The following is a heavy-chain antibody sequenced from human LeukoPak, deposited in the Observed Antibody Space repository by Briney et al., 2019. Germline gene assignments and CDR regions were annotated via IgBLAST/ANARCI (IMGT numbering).Heavy chain of an antibody. CDR1: GDSVSNGNYY. J-gene: IGHJ3*02. V-gene: IGHV4-61*01. Sequence: SETLSLTCTVSGDSVSNGNYYWSWIRQPPGKGLEWIGYIFYSGSTNYNPSLKSRVTISVDTSKNQFSLKLSSVTAADTAVYYCARVHGATVPDDAFDIWGQGTMVTVSS. CDR3: ARVHGATVPDDAFDI. CDR2: IFYSGST. D-gene: IGHD4-17*01.